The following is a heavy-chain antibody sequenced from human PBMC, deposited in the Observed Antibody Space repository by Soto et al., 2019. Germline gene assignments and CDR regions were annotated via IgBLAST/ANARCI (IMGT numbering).Heavy chain of an antibody. V-gene: IGHV4-34*01. CDR2: INHSGST. CDR3: ASTAVAGTIYYYHYMEV. CDR1: GGSFSGYY. Sequence: SETLSLTCAVYGGSFSGYYWSWIRQPPGKGLEWIGEINHSGSTNYNPSLKSRVTISVDTSKNQFSLKLSSVTAADSAVYYCASTAVAGTIYYYHYMEVWDKGTTVTVSS. J-gene: IGHJ6*03. D-gene: IGHD6-19*01.